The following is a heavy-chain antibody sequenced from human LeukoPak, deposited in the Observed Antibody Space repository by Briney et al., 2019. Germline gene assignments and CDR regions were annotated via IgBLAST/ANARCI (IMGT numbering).Heavy chain of an antibody. Sequence: ASVKVSCKASGYTFTGYYMHWVRQAPGQGLEWMGWINPNSGGTNYAQKFQGRVTMTRDTSISTAYMELSRLRSDDTAVYYCARTVGSSWYGGFDYWGQGTLVTVSS. CDR3: ARTVGSSWYGGFDY. V-gene: IGHV1-2*02. CDR2: INPNSGGT. CDR1: GYTFTGYY. J-gene: IGHJ4*02. D-gene: IGHD6-13*01.